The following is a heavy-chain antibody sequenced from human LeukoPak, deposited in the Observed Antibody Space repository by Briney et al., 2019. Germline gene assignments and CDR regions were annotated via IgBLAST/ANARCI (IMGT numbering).Heavy chain of an antibody. J-gene: IGHJ4*02. Sequence: PGGSLRLSCAASGFTFSSYSMNWVRQAPGKGLEWVSSINILSNYIYYADSVKGRFTISRDNAKNSLYLQMNSLRAEDTAVYYCARGYYFDYWGQGTLVTVSS. CDR1: GFTFSSYS. CDR2: INILSNYI. CDR3: ARGYYFDY. V-gene: IGHV3-21*01.